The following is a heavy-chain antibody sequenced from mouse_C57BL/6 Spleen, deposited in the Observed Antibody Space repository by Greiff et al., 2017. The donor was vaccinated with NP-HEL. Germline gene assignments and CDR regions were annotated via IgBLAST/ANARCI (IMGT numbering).Heavy chain of an antibody. J-gene: IGHJ4*01. Sequence: VKLVESGPGLVAPSQSLSITCTVSGFSLTSYGVDWVRQSPGKGLEWLGVIWGVGSTNYNSALKSRLSISKDNSKSQVFLKMNSLQTDDTAMYYCASTIYSNYGAMDYWCQGTSVTVSS. V-gene: IGHV2-6*01. D-gene: IGHD2-5*01. CDR2: IWGVGST. CDR1: GFSLTSYG. CDR3: ASTIYSNYGAMDY.